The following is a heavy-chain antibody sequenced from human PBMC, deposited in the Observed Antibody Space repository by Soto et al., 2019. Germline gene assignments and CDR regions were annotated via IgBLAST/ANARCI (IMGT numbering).Heavy chain of an antibody. Sequence: QVQLVQSGAEVKKPGSSVKVSCKASGGTISSYPISWVRQAPGQGLEWMGRIIPILGIANYAQKFQGRVTITADKPTSTAYMELSSLRSEDTAVYYCAGLPTAAGYLDGWGQGTLVTVSS. J-gene: IGHJ4*02. CDR1: GGTISSYP. V-gene: IGHV1-69*02. CDR2: IIPILGIA. D-gene: IGHD6-13*01. CDR3: AGLPTAAGYLDG.